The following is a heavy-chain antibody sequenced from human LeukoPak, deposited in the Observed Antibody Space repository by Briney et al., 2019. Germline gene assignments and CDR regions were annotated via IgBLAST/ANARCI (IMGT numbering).Heavy chain of an antibody. J-gene: IGHJ4*02. CDR3: AKDTLGYSYGNSFDR. CDR1: GFTFSSHW. D-gene: IGHD5-18*01. Sequence: GGSLRLSCAASGFTFSSHWMSWVRQAPGKELEWVANIKQDGSEEYYVDSVKGRFAISRDNAKNSLYLQMNSLRAEDMALYYCAKDTLGYSYGNSFDRWGQGTLVTVSS. V-gene: IGHV3-7*03. CDR2: IKQDGSEE.